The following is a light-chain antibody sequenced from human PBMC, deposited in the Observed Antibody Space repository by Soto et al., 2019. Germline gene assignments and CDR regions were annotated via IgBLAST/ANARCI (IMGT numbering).Light chain of an antibody. CDR3: QQYGSTYT. J-gene: IGKJ2*01. CDR2: GAS. CDR1: QSVSSNY. V-gene: IGKV3-20*01. Sequence: EIVLTQSPGTLSLSPGERATLSCRVSQSVSSNYLAWYQQKPGQAPRLLIYGASSRATGIPDRFSGSGSGTDFTLTISRLEPEDFAVYYCQQYGSTYTFGQGTKLEI.